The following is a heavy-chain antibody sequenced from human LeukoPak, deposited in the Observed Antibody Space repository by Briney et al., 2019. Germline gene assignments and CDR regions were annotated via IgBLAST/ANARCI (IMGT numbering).Heavy chain of an antibody. J-gene: IGHJ4*02. Sequence: GGSLRLSCAVSGFSVSSKYISWVRQAPGKRLEWVSVIYTNGDTYDADAVKGRFTISRDDSENTVYLQMNSLRAEDTAMYYCARESGSYEEWGQGTLVTVSS. CDR1: GFSVSSKY. V-gene: IGHV3-53*01. CDR3: ARESGSYEE. CDR2: IYTNGDT. D-gene: IGHD1-26*01.